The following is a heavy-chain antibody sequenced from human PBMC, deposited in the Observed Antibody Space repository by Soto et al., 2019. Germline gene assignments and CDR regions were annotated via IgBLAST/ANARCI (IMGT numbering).Heavy chain of an antibody. CDR1: GGSMNSYH. J-gene: IGHJ4*02. V-gene: IGHV4-59*08. CDR3: ARLGSSSRYYFDY. D-gene: IGHD6-6*01. Sequence: SETLSLTCSVSGGSMNSYHWSWIRQPPGKGLEWIGYIYYSGSTNYNPSLKSRVTISVDTSKNQFSLKLSSVTAADTAVYYCARLGSSSRYYFDYWGQGTLVTVSS. CDR2: IYYSGST.